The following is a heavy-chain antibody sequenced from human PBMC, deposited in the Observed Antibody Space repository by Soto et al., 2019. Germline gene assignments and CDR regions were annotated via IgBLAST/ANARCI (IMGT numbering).Heavy chain of an antibody. CDR3: ARDPDTWFDP. J-gene: IGHJ5*02. V-gene: IGHV3-21*01. CDR2: ISSSSSYI. Sequence: GGSLRLFCAASGFTFSSYAMSWVRQAPGKGLEWVSSISSSSSYIYYADSVKGRFTISRDNAKNSLYLQMNSLRAEDTAVYYCARDPDTWFDPWGQGTLVTVSS. CDR1: GFTFSSYA.